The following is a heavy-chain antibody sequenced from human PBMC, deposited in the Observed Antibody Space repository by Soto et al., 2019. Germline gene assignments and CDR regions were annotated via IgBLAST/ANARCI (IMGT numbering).Heavy chain of an antibody. D-gene: IGHD3-3*01. Sequence: ASVKVSCKASGYTFTSYYMHWVRQAPGQGLEWMGWISAYNGNTNYAQKLQGRVTMTTDTSTSTAYMELRSLRSDDTAVYYCARDPRITIFGVVITWFDPWGQGTLVTVSS. CDR2: ISAYNGNT. J-gene: IGHJ5*02. CDR3: ARDPRITIFGVVITWFDP. CDR1: GYTFTSYY. V-gene: IGHV1-18*04.